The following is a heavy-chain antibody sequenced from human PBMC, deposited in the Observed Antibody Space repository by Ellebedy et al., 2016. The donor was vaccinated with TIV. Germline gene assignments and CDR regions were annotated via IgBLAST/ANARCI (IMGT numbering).Heavy chain of an antibody. D-gene: IGHD5-24*01. J-gene: IGHJ4*02. CDR3: ARDPATTGTVGYYFDY. V-gene: IGHV1-18*04. CDR2: ISAYNGNT. CDR1: GYTFTSYG. Sequence: ASVKVSCRASGYTFTSYGISWVRQAPGHGLEWMGWISAYNGNTNYAQKLQGRVTMTTDTSTSTAYMELRSLRSEDTAVYYCARDPATTGTVGYYFDYWGQGTLVTVSS.